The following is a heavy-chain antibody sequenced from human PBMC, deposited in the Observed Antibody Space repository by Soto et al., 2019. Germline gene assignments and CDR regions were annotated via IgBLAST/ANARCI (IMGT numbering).Heavy chain of an antibody. CDR1: GGSISSPNW. CDR3: ARRSSVTGFDC. V-gene: IGHV4-4*02. CDR2: IYHSGST. J-gene: IGHJ4*02. D-gene: IGHD6-19*01. Sequence: QVQLQESGPGLVKPSGTLSLTCAVSGGSISSPNWWSWVRQSPEKGVEWIGEIYHSGSTNYNPSRKGRVTISVDNSKNQFTLRLTSVTAADTALYFCARRSSVTGFDCWGQGTLLTVSS.